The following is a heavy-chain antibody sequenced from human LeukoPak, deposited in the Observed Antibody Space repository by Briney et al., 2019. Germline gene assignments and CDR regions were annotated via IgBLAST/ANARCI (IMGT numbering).Heavy chain of an antibody. CDR3: AKDAGYTGSYFDY. V-gene: IGHV3-30*18. CDR1: GFTFSSYG. D-gene: IGHD5-12*01. CDR2: ISYEGSRP. J-gene: IGHJ4*02. Sequence: GGSLRLSCAASGFTFSSYGMHWVRQTPDKGLEWVALISYEGSRPYYADSLKGRFTISRDNSKNTLYLQMDSLRAEDTAMYHCAKDAGYTGSYFDYWGQGILVTVSS.